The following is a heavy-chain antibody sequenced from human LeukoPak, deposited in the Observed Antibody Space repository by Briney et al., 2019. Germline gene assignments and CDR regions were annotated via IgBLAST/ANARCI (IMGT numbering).Heavy chain of an antibody. CDR1: GFTFSSYA. CDR2: ISYDGSNK. Sequence: GGSLRLSCAASGFTFSSYAMHWVRQAPGKGLEWVAVISYDGSNKYYADSVKGRFIISRDNSKNTLYLQMNSLRAEDTAVYYCARDDYGSGSYDLDYWGQGTLVTVSS. J-gene: IGHJ4*02. V-gene: IGHV3-30*04. D-gene: IGHD3-10*01. CDR3: ARDDYGSGSYDLDY.